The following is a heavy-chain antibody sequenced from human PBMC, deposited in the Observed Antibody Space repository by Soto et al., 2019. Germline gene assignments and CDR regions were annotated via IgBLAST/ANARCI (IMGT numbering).Heavy chain of an antibody. J-gene: IGHJ6*02. V-gene: IGHV1-2*02. CDR3: ARAEPIKDSLVPAATYYYYYYGMDV. Sequence: VKVSCKASGYTFTGYYIHWVRQAPGQGLDWMGWINPNSGGTNYAQKFQGRVTMTRDTSISTAYVELSRLRSDDTAVYYCARAEPIKDSLVPAATYYYYYYGMDVWGQGTTVTVSS. CDR1: GYTFTGYY. D-gene: IGHD2-2*01. CDR2: INPNSGGT.